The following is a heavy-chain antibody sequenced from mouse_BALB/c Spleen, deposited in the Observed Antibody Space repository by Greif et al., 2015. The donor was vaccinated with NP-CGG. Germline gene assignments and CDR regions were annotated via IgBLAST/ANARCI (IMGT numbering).Heavy chain of an antibody. Sequence: VQLQQPGAELVKPGASVKLSCTASGFNIKDTLIHWVKQRHEQGLEWIGRIDPANGNTKYGPKFQGKATITADTSSNTAYLQLSSLTSEDTAVYYCASYYYGSSRFAYWGQGTLVTVSA. J-gene: IGHJ3*01. CDR1: GFNIKDTL. CDR2: IDPANGNT. D-gene: IGHD1-1*01. V-gene: IGHV14-3*02. CDR3: ASYYYGSSRFAY.